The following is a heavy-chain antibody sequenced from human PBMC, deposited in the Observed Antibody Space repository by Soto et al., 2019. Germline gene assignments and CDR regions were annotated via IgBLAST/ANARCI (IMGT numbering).Heavy chain of an antibody. D-gene: IGHD6-19*01. CDR1: GITFSSHF. V-gene: IGHV3-7*05. Sequence: EVQLVESGGGLVQPGGSLRLSCAASGITFSSHFMSWVRQAPGKGLEWVANMNRDGSEKNYVDSVKGRFTISRDNAKNSLYLQMNSLRADDTAVYYCVRYSWLDYWCLGTLVTVSS. CDR3: VRYSWLDY. J-gene: IGHJ4*02. CDR2: MNRDGSEK.